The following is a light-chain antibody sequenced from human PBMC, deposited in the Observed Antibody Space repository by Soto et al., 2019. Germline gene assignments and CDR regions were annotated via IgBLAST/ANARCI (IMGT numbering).Light chain of an antibody. CDR1: SSNIGSNT. CDR2: SNN. V-gene: IGLV1-44*01. J-gene: IGLJ2*01. CDR3: AAWDDSLNGLI. Sequence: QSVLTQPPSASGTPGQRVTISCSGSSSNIGSNTVNWYQQLPGTAPKLLIYSNNQRPSGVPARFSGSKSGTSASLAISGLQSADEADYYWAAWDDSLNGLIFGGGTKLTVL.